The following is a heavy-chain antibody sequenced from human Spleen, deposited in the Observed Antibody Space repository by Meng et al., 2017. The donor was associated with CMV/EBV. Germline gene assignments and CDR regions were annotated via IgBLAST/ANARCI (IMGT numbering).Heavy chain of an antibody. CDR1: GGTFSSYA. V-gene: IGHV1-69*10. J-gene: IGHJ4*02. CDR2: IIPILGIA. D-gene: IGHD5-12*01. CDR3: ARDSRRGLRHIEDY. Sequence: SVKVSCKASGGTFSSYAISWVRQAPGQGLEWMGGIIPILGIANYAQKFQGRVTITADKSTSTAYMELSSLRSEDTAVYYCARDSRRGLRHIEDYWGQGTLVTVSS.